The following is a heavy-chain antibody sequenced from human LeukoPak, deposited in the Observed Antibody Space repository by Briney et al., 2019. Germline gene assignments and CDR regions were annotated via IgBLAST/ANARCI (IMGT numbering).Heavy chain of an antibody. J-gene: IGHJ3*02. D-gene: IGHD3-10*01. CDR3: ARGSGSWETDAFDI. CDR2: INPNSGGT. V-gene: IGHV1-2*02. Sequence: ASVKVSCKASRYTFTGYYMHWVRQAPGQGLEWMGWINPNSGGTNYAQKFQGRVTMTRDTSISTAYMELSRLRSDDTAVYYCARGSGSWETDAFDIWGQGTMVTVSS. CDR1: RYTFTGYY.